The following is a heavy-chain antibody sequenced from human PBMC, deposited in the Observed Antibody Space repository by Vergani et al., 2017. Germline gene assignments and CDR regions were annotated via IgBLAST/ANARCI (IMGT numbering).Heavy chain of an antibody. Sequence: QLQLQESGPGLVKPSETLSLTCTVSGGSISSSSYYWGWIRQPPGKGLEWIGSIYYSGSTYYNPSLKSRVTISVDTSKNQFSLKLSSVTAADTAVYYCARDFPPLWFGELLGEGYYYGMDVWGQGTTVTVSS. J-gene: IGHJ6*02. CDR3: ARDFPPLWFGELLGEGYYYGMDV. CDR2: IYYSGST. V-gene: IGHV4-39*07. D-gene: IGHD3-10*01. CDR1: GGSISSSSYY.